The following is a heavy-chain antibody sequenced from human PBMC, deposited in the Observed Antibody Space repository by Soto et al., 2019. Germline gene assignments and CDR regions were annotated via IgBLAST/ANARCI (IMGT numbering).Heavy chain of an antibody. CDR2: IYYSGIT. CDR3: ARGGGVYYFDY. Sequence: LSLTCTVSGGSIRSYYWSWIRQPPGKGLEWIGYIYYSGITDYNPSLKSRVTISVDTSKSQFSLKLSSVTAADTAVYYCARGGGVYYFDYWGQGTLVTVSS. D-gene: IGHD2-8*02. CDR1: GGSIRSYY. J-gene: IGHJ4*02. V-gene: IGHV4-59*01.